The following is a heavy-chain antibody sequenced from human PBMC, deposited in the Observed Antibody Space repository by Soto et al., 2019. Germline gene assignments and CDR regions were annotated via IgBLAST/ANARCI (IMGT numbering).Heavy chain of an antibody. CDR1: GYTFTGYY. D-gene: IGHD6-13*01. V-gene: IGHV1-2*02. Sequence: ASVKVSCKASGYTFTGYYMHWVRQAPGQGLEWMGWINPNSGGTNYAQKFQGRVTMTRDTSISTAYMELSRLRSDDTAVYYCARERIAAAGAYYGMDVWGQGTTVTVYS. J-gene: IGHJ6*02. CDR2: INPNSGGT. CDR3: ARERIAAAGAYYGMDV.